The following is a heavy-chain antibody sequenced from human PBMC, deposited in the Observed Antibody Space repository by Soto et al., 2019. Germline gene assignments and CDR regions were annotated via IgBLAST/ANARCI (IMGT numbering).Heavy chain of an antibody. CDR2: IYYSGST. CDR1: GGSISSYY. Sequence: QVQLQESGPGLVKPSETLSLTCTVSGGSISSYYWSWIRQPPGKGLEWIGYIYYSGSTNYNPSLKSRVTISVDTSKNQFSLKLSSVTAADTAVYYCARDREYCGDDCSPETPYYYGMDVWGQGTTVTVSS. D-gene: IGHD2-21*02. V-gene: IGHV4-59*01. CDR3: ARDREYCGDDCSPETPYYYGMDV. J-gene: IGHJ6*02.